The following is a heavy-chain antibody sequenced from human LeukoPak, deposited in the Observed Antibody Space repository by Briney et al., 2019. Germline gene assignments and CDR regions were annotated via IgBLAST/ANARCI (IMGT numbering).Heavy chain of an antibody. D-gene: IGHD6-13*01. CDR2: INPNSGGT. CDR1: GYTFTGYY. CDR3: ARVPSNSSSWSLFDY. V-gene: IGHV1-2*02. Sequence: ASVKVSCKASGYTFTGYYMHWVRQAPGQGLEWMGWINPNSGGTNYAQKFQGRVTMTRDTSISTAYMELSRLGSDDTAVYYCARVPSNSSSWSLFDYWGQGTLVTVSS. J-gene: IGHJ4*02.